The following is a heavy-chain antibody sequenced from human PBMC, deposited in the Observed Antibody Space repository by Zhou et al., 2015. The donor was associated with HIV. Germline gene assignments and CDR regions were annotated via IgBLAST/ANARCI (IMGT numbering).Heavy chain of an antibody. J-gene: IGHJ6*03. D-gene: IGHD3-10*01. CDR2: IIPIFGTA. CDR3: ARGGAVTMVQGVISGMDV. Sequence: QVQLVQSGAEVKKPGSSVKVSCKASGGTFSSYAISWVRQAPGQGLEWMGGIIPIFGTANYAQKFQGRVTITADESTSTAYMELSSLRSEDTAVYYCARGGAVTMVQGVISGMDVWGKGTTVTVSS. CDR1: GGTFSSYA. V-gene: IGHV1-69*01.